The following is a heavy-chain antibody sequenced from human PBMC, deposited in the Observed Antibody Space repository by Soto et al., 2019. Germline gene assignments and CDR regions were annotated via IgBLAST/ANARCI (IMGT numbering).Heavy chain of an antibody. CDR3: ARDPYHVLMVNAPNLYGMDV. V-gene: IGHV1-3*01. Sequence: ASVKVSCKASGYTFIRSAMHWVRQAPGQRLEWMGWINVANGNTKYSQKFQGRVTITRDTSATTAYMELSSLRSDDTAVYYCARDPYHVLMVNAPNLYGMDVWGQGTTVTVSS. CDR1: GYTFIRSA. J-gene: IGHJ6*02. D-gene: IGHD2-8*01. CDR2: INVANGNT.